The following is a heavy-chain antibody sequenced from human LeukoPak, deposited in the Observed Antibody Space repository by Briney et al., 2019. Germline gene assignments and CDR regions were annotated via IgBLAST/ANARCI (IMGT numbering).Heavy chain of an antibody. D-gene: IGHD2-2*01. V-gene: IGHV3-23*02. CDR2: ISGSGGST. Sequence: GGSLRLSCAASGFTFSSYAMSWVRQAPGKGLEWVSAISGSGGSTNYNPSLKSRVTISVDTSKNQFSLKLSSVTAADTAVYYCARGASSDYWGQGTLVTVSS. CDR3: ARGASSDY. CDR1: GFTFSSYA. J-gene: IGHJ4*02.